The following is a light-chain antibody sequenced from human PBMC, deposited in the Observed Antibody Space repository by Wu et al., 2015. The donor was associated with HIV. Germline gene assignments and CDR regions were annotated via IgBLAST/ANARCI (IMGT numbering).Light chain of an antibody. J-gene: IGKJ4*01. Sequence: EIVSTQSPGTLSLSPGERAPLSCRASQSVSSSYLAWYQQKPGQAPRLLIYGASSRATGIPDRFSGSGSGTDFTLTISRLEPEDFAVYYCQQYGSSTEITFGGGTKGGDQT. V-gene: IGKV3-20*01. CDR1: QSVSSSY. CDR2: GAS. CDR3: QQYGSSTEIT.